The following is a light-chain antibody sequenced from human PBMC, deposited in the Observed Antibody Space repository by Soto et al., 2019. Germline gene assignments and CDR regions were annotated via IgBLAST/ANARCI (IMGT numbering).Light chain of an antibody. J-gene: IGLJ1*01. CDR3: SSYTSSSTYV. Sequence: QSVLTQPGSVSGSPGQSITISCTGTSSDVGGYNYVSLYQQHPGKAPKLMIYEVSNRPSGVSNRFSGSKSGNTASLTISGLQAEDEADYYCSSYTSSSTYVFGTGTKV. CDR2: EVS. CDR1: SSDVGGYNY. V-gene: IGLV2-14*01.